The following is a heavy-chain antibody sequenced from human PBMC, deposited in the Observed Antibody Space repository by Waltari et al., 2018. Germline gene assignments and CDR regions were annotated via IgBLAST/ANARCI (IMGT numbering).Heavy chain of an antibody. Sequence: QVQLQQWGAGLLKPSETLSLTCAVYGGSFSGYYWSWIRQPPGKGLEWIGEINHSGSTNYNPSLKSRVTISVDTSKNQFSLKLSSVTVADTAVYYCARDRRGSSSWYTLPHYYMDVWGKGTTVTVSS. J-gene: IGHJ6*03. D-gene: IGHD6-13*01. CDR3: ARDRRGSSSWYTLPHYYMDV. CDR2: INHSGST. CDR1: GGSFSGYY. V-gene: IGHV4-34*01.